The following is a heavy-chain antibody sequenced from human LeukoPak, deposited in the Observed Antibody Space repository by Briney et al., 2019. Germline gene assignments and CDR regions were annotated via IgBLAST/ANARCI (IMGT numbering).Heavy chain of an antibody. CDR2: MNPNSGNT. D-gene: IGHD1-26*01. J-gene: IGHJ4*02. V-gene: IGHV1-8*02. CDR1: GYTFTSYD. CDR3: ARSWSGSYPTNYFDY. Sequence: ASVKVSCKASGYTFTSYDINWVRQATGQGLEWMGWMNPNSGNTGYAQKFQGRVTMTTDTSTSTAYMELRSLRSDDTAVYYCARSWSGSYPTNYFDYWGQGTLVTVSS.